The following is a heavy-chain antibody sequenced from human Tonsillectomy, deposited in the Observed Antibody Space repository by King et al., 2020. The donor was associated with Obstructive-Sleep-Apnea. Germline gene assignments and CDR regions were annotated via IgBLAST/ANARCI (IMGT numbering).Heavy chain of an antibody. CDR1: GTSISSYY. CDR3: ARFCSITSCPSYGLDV. D-gene: IGHD2-2*01. J-gene: IGHJ6*02. CDR2: VFYTGNT. V-gene: IGHV4-59*01. Sequence: QLQESGPGLVKPSETLSLTCTVSGTSISSYYWSWIRQPPGKGLEWVGYVFYTGNTDYNPSLKSRVTMSVDTSKSQFSLKVSSVTAADTAVYYCARFCSITSCPSYGLDVWGQGTTVTVSS.